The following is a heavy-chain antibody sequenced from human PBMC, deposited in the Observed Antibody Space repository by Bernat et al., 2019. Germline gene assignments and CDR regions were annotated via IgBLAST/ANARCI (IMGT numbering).Heavy chain of an antibody. J-gene: IGHJ4*02. Sequence: QLQLQESGPGLVKPSQTLSLTCTVSGGSISSVSYYWGWIRQPPGKGLEWIGSIFYSGSTYYNPSLQSRVTISVDTSKNQFSLKLSSVTAADTAVYYCARLRYCTGGVGSTRGGYFGYWGQGTLVTVSS. CDR1: GGSISSVSYY. CDR2: IFYSGST. CDR3: ARLRYCTGGVGSTRGGYFGY. V-gene: IGHV4-39*01. D-gene: IGHD2-8*02.